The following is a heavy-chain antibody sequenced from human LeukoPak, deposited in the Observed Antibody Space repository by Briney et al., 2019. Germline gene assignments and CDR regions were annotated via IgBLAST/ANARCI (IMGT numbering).Heavy chain of an antibody. J-gene: IGHJ5*02. D-gene: IGHD6-13*01. CDR1: VFTFSSYW. CDR3: ARPRGYSSSSFRFDP. Sequence: GGSLRLSCAASVFTFSSYWMSWVRQAPGEWLEWVANLKQDGSEKYYVDSVKGRFTISRDNAKNSLYLQMNSLRAEDTAVYSCARPRGYSSSSFRFDPWGQGTLVTVSS. CDR2: LKQDGSEK. V-gene: IGHV3-7*01.